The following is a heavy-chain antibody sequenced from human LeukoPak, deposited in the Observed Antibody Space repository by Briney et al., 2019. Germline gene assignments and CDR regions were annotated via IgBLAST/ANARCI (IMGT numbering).Heavy chain of an antibody. CDR1: GGSVSSGSYY. J-gene: IGHJ4*02. V-gene: IGHV4-61*01. D-gene: IGHD6-6*01. CDR3: ARDRISSAGYDY. CDR2: IYYSGST. Sequence: PSETLSLTCTVSGGSVSSGSYYWSWIRQPPGKGLEWIGYIYYSGSTNYNPSLMSRVTMSVDTSKNQFSLRLSSVTAADTAVYYCARDRISSAGYDYWGQGTLVTVSS.